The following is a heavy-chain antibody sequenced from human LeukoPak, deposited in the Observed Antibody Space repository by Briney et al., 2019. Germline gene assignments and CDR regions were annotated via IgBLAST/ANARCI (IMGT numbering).Heavy chain of an antibody. D-gene: IGHD2-2*01. CDR1: GFNFSNYA. CDR2: ITGSSSNT. J-gene: IGHJ4*02. CDR3: AKDRSSATSYSNY. V-gene: IGHV3-23*01. Sequence: GGSLRLSCAASGFNFSNYAMTWVRQAPGKGLEWVSAITGSSSNTYYADSVKGRFTISRDNSKNMLCLELNSLTVEDTAIYYCAKDRSSATSYSNYWGRGTLVTVSS.